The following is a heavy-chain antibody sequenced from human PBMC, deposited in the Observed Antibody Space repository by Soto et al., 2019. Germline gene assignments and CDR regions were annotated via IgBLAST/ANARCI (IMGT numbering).Heavy chain of an antibody. Sequence: EVRLVESGGGLVKPGGSLRLSCAASGFTFNKYSMNWVRQAPGKGLEWVSSITSKTGDQYYADSVKGRFIISRDNTINSLSLQVTTLRDEDTAVYYCARDLMPNDRGLGDLAYWGQGTLVTVSS. CDR3: ARDLMPNDRGLGDLAY. V-gene: IGHV3-21*02. J-gene: IGHJ4*02. CDR1: GFTFNKYS. D-gene: IGHD3-22*01. CDR2: ITSKTGDQ.